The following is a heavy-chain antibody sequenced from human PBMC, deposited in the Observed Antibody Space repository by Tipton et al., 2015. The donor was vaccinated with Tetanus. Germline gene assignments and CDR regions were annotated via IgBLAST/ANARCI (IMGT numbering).Heavy chain of an antibody. CDR2: TYYRSKWYH. CDR3: AREVSSGWSYYYYGMDV. V-gene: IGHV6-1*01. CDR1: GDSVSSNSAA. Sequence: LVKPTQTLSLTCAISGDSVSSNSAAWNWIRQSPSRGLEWLGRTYYRSKWYHDYAVSVKSRITINPDTSKNQFSLQLNSVTPEDTAVYYCAREVSSGWSYYYYGMDVWGQGTTVTVSS. J-gene: IGHJ6*02. D-gene: IGHD6-19*01.